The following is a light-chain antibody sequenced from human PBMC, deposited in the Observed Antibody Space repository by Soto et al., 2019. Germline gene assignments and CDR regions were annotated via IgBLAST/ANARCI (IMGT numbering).Light chain of an antibody. CDR3: SSYAVNRTYV. CDR1: SSDVGGYNY. Sequence: QSVLTQPPSASGSPGQSVTISCTGTSSDVGGYNYVSWYQQHPGKAPKVIIYEVSKRPSGVPDRFSGSKSGSTASLTVSGLQAEDEADYYCSSYAVNRTYVFGTGTRSPS. V-gene: IGLV2-8*01. J-gene: IGLJ1*01. CDR2: EVS.